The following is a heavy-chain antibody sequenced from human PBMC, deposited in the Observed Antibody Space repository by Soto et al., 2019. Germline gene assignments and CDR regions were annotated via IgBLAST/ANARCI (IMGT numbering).Heavy chain of an antibody. Sequence: EVQLLESGGGLVQPGGSLRLTCAASGFTFSSYGISWIRLSPGKGLEWVSVISGGGDTTYYTPSVKGRFTISRDDFRNTLYLQMNSLRTEDTAIYYGAKLRDFVVLPAGILDYWGPGTLVTVSS. J-gene: IGHJ4*02. CDR1: GFTFSSYG. V-gene: IGHV3-23*01. D-gene: IGHD2-8*01. CDR2: ISGGGDTT. CDR3: AKLRDFVVLPAGILDY.